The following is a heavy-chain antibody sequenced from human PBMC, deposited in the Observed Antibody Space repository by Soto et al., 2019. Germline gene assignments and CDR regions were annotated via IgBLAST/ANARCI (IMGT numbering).Heavy chain of an antibody. Sequence: SETLSLTCAVYGGSFSGYYWSWIRQPPGKGLEWIGEINHSGSTNYNPSLKSRVTISVDTSKNQFSLKLSSVTAADTAVYYCARDWVLLWFGDPLGWFDPWGQGTLVTVSS. V-gene: IGHV4-34*01. CDR2: INHSGST. J-gene: IGHJ5*02. D-gene: IGHD3-10*01. CDR1: GGSFSGYY. CDR3: ARDWVLLWFGDPLGWFDP.